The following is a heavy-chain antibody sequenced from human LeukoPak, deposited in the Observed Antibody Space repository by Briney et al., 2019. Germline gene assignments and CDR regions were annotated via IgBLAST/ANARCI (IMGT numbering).Heavy chain of an antibody. Sequence: ASVKVSCKGSGYTFTAYYIHWVRQAPGQGLEWMGWIDPNSGGTNYAQRFQGRVTMTRDTSISTAYMELSRLRSDDTAVYYCARGGSMIFGVLNDWGQGARVTVSS. J-gene: IGHJ4*02. D-gene: IGHD3/OR15-3a*01. CDR3: ARGGSMIFGVLND. V-gene: IGHV1-2*02. CDR1: GYTFTAYY. CDR2: IDPNSGGT.